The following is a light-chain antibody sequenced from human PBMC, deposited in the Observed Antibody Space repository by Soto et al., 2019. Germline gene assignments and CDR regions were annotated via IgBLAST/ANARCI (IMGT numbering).Light chain of an antibody. CDR2: GAS. CDR3: QQYGSSPPRIT. V-gene: IGKV3-20*01. J-gene: IGKJ5*01. Sequence: EIVLPQSPGTLSLSPGERATLSCRASQSVSSSYLAWYQQKPGQAPRLLIYGASSRATGIPDRFSGSGSGTDFTLTISRLEPEDFAVYYCQQYGSSPPRITFGQGTRLEIK. CDR1: QSVSSSY.